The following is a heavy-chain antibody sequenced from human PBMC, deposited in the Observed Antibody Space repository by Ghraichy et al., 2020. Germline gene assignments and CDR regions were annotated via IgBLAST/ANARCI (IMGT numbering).Heavy chain of an antibody. CDR2: ISGSGGST. Sequence: GGSLRLSCAASGFTFSSYGMNWVRQAPGKGLEWVSGISGSGGSTYYADSVKGRFIISRDNSKNTLYLQMNSLRAEDTAVYFCAKVQVSGYTIAYYYDGMDVWGHGTTVTVSS. J-gene: IGHJ6*02. CDR3: AKVQVSGYTIAYYYDGMDV. CDR1: GFTFSSYG. V-gene: IGHV3-23*01. D-gene: IGHD6-13*01.